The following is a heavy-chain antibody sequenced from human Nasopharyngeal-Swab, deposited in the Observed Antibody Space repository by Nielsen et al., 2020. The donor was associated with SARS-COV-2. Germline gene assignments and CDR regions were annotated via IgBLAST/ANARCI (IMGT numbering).Heavy chain of an antibody. D-gene: IGHD3-3*01. CDR3: ATYPLRSGYYTGREFDY. CDR2: IIPILGIA. CDR1: GGTFSSYA. J-gene: IGHJ4*02. V-gene: IGHV1-69*04. Sequence: SVKVSCKASGGTFSSYAISWVRQAPGQGLEWMGRIIPILGIANYAQKFQGRVTITADKSTSTAYMELSGLRSEDTAVYYCATYPLRSGYYTGREFDYWGQGTLVTVSS.